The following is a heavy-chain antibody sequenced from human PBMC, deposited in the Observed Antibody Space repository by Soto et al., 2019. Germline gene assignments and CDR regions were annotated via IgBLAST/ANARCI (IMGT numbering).Heavy chain of an antibody. CDR2: INHSGNT. V-gene: IGHV4-34*01. CDR3: ARGFYCSSTSCYTDRYYYYGMDV. J-gene: IGHJ6*02. CDR1: GGASSGYY. Sequence: PSETLSLTFAVYGGASSGYYCSWIRQPPGKGLEWIGEINHSGNTNYNPSLKSRVTISVDTSKNQFSLKLSSVTAADTAVYYRARGFYCSSTSCYTDRYYYYGMDVWGQGTTVT. D-gene: IGHD2-2*02.